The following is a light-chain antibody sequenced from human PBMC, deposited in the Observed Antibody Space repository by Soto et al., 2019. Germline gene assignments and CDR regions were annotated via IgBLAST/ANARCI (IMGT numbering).Light chain of an antibody. CDR2: AAS. J-gene: IGKJ4*01. CDR3: LQHKDYPLT. V-gene: IGKV1-17*03. Sequence: DIQMTQSPSAMSASVGDRVTITCRASQDINYYLAWFQQKPGKVPKRLIYAASTLQSGVPSRFSGSGSGTEFTLTISSLQPEDSATYYCLQHKDYPLTFGGGTKVEIK. CDR1: QDINYY.